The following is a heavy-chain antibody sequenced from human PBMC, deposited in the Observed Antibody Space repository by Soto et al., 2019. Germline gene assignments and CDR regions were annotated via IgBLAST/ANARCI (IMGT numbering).Heavy chain of an antibody. CDR3: ARVWTTVTTWFDP. CDR2: IYHSGST. J-gene: IGHJ5*02. V-gene: IGHV4-4*02. Sequence: QVPLQESGPGLVKPSGTLSLTCAVSGGSISSSNWWSWVRQPPGKGLEWIGEIYHSGSTNDNPSLTSRVTTTVAKSTNQSSLKLSSVTAAHTAVYYCARVWTTVTTWFDPWGQGTLVTVSS. D-gene: IGHD4-17*01. CDR1: GGSISSSNW.